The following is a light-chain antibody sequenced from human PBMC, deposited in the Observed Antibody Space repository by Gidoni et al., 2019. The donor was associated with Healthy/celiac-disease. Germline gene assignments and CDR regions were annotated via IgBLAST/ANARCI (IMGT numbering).Light chain of an antibody. CDR3: QQRSNWPST. J-gene: IGKJ5*01. V-gene: IGKV3-11*01. CDR2: DAS. Sequence: MLTQSPATLSLSPGERATLSCRASQSVSSYLAWYQQKPGQAPRLLIYDASNRSTGIPARFSGSGSGTDFTLTISSLEPEDFAVYYCQQRSNWPSTFGQGTRLEIK. CDR1: QSVSSY.